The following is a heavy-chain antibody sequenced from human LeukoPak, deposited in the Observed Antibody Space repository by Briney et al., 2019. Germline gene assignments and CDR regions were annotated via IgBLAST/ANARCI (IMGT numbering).Heavy chain of an antibody. V-gene: IGHV1-18*04. J-gene: IGHJ4*02. CDR3: ARYSPGYCSSTSCYPLDY. CDR2: INPNSGNT. Sequence: ASVKVSCKASGYTFTGYYMHWVRQAPGQGLEWMGWINPNSGNTNYAQKLQGRVTMTTDTSTSTAYMELRSLRSDDTAVYYCARYSPGYCSSTSCYPLDYWGQGTLVTVSS. D-gene: IGHD2-2*01. CDR1: GYTFTGYY.